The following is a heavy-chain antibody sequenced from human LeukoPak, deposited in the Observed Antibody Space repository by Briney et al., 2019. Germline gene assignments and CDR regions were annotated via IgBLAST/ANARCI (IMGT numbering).Heavy chain of an antibody. V-gene: IGHV4-59*12. CDR1: GGSISSYY. D-gene: IGHD3-10*01. CDR2: IYYSGST. Sequence: SSETLSLTCTVSGGSISSYYWSWIRQPPGKGLEWIGYIYYSGSTNYNPSLKSRVTISVDTSKNQFSLKLSSVTAADTAVYYCARGGRSTMVRGVINFGSAYFDYWGQGTLVTVSS. CDR3: ARGGRSTMVRGVINFGSAYFDY. J-gene: IGHJ4*02.